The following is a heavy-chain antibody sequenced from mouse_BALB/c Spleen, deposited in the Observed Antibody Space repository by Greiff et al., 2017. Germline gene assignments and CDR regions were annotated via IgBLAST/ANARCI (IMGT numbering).Heavy chain of an antibody. Sequence: EVKLMESGGGLVQPGGSLKLSCAASGFTFSSYGMSWVRQTPDKRLELVATINSNGGSTYYPDSVKGRFTISRDNAKNTLYLQMSSLKSEDTAMYYSARENGAWFAYWGQGSLVTVSA. D-gene: IGHD1-1*01. V-gene: IGHV5-6-3*01. CDR3: ARENGAWFAY. J-gene: IGHJ3*01. CDR2: INSNGGST. CDR1: GFTFSSYG.